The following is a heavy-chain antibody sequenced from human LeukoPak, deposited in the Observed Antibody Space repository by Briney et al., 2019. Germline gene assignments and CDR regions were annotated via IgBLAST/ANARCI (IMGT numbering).Heavy chain of an antibody. CDR1: GFTFDDYG. V-gene: IGHV3-30*18. Sequence: GGSLRLSCAASGFTFDDYGMSWVRQAPGKGLEWVAVISYDGSNKYYADSVKGRFTISRDNSKNTLYLQMNSLRAEDTAVYYYAKEYYYGSGSSPLDYWGQGTLVTVSS. CDR2: ISYDGSNK. J-gene: IGHJ4*02. D-gene: IGHD3-10*01. CDR3: AKEYYYGSGSSPLDY.